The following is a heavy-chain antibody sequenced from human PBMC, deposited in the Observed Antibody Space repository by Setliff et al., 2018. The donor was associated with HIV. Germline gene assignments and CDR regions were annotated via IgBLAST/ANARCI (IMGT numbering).Heavy chain of an antibody. J-gene: IGHJ6*02. CDR3: AKDVCSGAYCYAYYYYGMDV. D-gene: IGHD2-15*01. CDR2: IRYDGSQK. CDR1: VFTFNNYG. V-gene: IGHV3-30*02. Sequence: LSCAASVFTFNNYGMNWVRQAPGKGLEWVAFIRYDGSQKYYVDSVKGRFTISRDNSKNTLYLQMNSLRVEDTAVYYCAKDVCSGAYCYAYYYYGMDVWGQGTMVTVSS.